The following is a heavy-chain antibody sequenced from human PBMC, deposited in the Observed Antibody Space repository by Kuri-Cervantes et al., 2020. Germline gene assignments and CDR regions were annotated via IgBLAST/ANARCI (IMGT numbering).Heavy chain of an antibody. CDR2: ISWNSGSI. CDR1: GFTFDDYA. V-gene: IGHV3-9*01. D-gene: IGHD4-17*01. CDR3: AKAATYGSPYDY. J-gene: IGHJ4*02. Sequence: SLQISCAASGFTFDDYAMHWVRQAPGKGLEWVSGISWNSGSIGYADSVKGRFTISRDNAKNSLYLQMNSLRAEDTALYYCAKAATYGSPYDYWGQGTLVTVSS.